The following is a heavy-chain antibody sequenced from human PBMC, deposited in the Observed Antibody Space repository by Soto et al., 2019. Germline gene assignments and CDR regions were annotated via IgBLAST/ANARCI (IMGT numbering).Heavy chain of an antibody. Sequence: ASVKGSCKASGYTFTNYGISWVRQAPGQGLEWMGWIGTNTGHTDYARNLRGRVTMTTDASTTTAYMELRSLTSDDTAIYFCAREEYRQVDHWGQGTLVTVSS. CDR2: IGTNTGHT. CDR1: GYTFTNYG. D-gene: IGHD3-16*02. CDR3: AREEYRQVDH. J-gene: IGHJ5*02. V-gene: IGHV1-18*04.